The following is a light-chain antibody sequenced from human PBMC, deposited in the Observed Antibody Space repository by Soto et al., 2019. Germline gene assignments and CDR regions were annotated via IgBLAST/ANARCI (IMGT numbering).Light chain of an antibody. V-gene: IGLV4-69*01. CDR2: LNSDGSH. J-gene: IGLJ2*01. Sequence: QSVLTQSPSASASLGASVKLTCTLSSGHSSYAIAWHQQQPDKGPRYLMKLNSDGSHGKGDGIPDRFSGSSSGAERYLTISSLPSEDEADYYCQTWGTGIVVFGGGTKLTVL. CDR1: SGHSSYA. CDR3: QTWGTGIVV.